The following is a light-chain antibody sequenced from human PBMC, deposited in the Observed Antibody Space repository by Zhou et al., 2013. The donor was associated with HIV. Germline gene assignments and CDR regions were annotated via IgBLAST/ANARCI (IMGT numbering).Light chain of an antibody. CDR1: QSISSY. V-gene: IGKV1-39*01. Sequence: DIQVTQSPSSLSASVGDRVTITCRASQSISSYLSWYQQKPGKAPKLLIYGASSLQSGVPSRFSGSGSGTDFTLTISSLQPDDFATYYCQQYNFFWTFGQGTKVEIK. CDR3: QQYNFFWT. CDR2: GAS. J-gene: IGKJ1*01.